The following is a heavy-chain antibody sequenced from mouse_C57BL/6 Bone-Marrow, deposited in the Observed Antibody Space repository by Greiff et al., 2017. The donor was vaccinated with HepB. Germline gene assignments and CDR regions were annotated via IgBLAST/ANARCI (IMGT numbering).Heavy chain of an antibody. CDR2: ISYDGSN. CDR1: GYSITSGYY. CDR3: ARINRYAMDY. Sequence: EVKLQESGPGLVKPSQSLSLTCSVTGYSITSGYYWNWIRQFPGNKLEWMGYISYDGSNNYNPSLKNRISITRDTSKNQFFLKLNSVTTEDTATYYCARINRYAMDYWGQGTSVTVSS. V-gene: IGHV3-6*01. J-gene: IGHJ4*01.